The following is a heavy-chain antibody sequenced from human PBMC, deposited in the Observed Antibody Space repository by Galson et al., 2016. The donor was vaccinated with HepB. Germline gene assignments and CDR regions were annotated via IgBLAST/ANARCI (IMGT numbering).Heavy chain of an antibody. V-gene: IGHV3-21*01. CDR3: ARDISMGGVVVGAAKVGDGMDV. Sequence: SLRLSCAASGFTFNSYSMNWVRQAPGKGLEWVSSISSSSSYIYYADSVKGRFTISRDNAKNSLYLQMNSLRAEDTAVYYCARDISMGGVVVGAAKVGDGMDVWGQGTTVTVSS. CDR2: ISSSSSYI. J-gene: IGHJ6*02. D-gene: IGHD2-15*01. CDR1: GFTFNSYS.